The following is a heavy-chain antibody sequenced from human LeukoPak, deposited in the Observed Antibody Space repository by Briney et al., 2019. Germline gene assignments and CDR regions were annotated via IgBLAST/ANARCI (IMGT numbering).Heavy chain of an antibody. CDR3: AIDEPNYAPYDFDY. J-gene: IGHJ4*02. V-gene: IGHV3-15*01. D-gene: IGHD4/OR15-4a*01. Sequence: PGGSLRLPCATCRFTFSNAWMNWVRQAPGKGLEWVGRIKSKVNGETTDYAAPVKGRFTISRDDSNNMVYLQMNSLKIEDTAVYYCAIDEPNYAPYDFDYWGQGTLVTVS. CDR1: RFTFSNAW. CDR2: IKSKVNGETT.